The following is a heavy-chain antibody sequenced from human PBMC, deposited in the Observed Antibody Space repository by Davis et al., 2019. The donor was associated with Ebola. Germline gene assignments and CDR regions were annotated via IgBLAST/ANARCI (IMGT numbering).Heavy chain of an antibody. CDR1: GYTFTSYY. V-gene: IGHV1-46*01. CDR2: INPSGGST. J-gene: IGHJ3*02. D-gene: IGHD5-24*01. CDR3: ARDLGGGYKSGGAFDI. Sequence: ASVKVSCKASGYTFTSYYMHWVRQAPGQGLEWMGIINPSGGSTSYAQKFQGRVTMTRDTSISTAYMELSRLRSDDTAVYYWARDLGGGYKSGGAFDIWGQGTMVTVSS.